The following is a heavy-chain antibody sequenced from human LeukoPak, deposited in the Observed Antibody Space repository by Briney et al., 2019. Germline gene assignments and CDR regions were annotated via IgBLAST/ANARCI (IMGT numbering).Heavy chain of an antibody. CDR1: AGSITNYY. J-gene: IGHJ4*02. D-gene: IGHD6-6*01. V-gene: IGHV4-59*01. CDR3: ARSTQDSSTSFDY. CDR2: IYHSGST. Sequence: PSETLSLTCTLSAGSITNYYWSWIRQPPGKGLEYIGFIYHSGSTNYNPSLKSRVTMSVDKSKNQCSLRLSSVTAADTAIYFCARSTQDSSTSFDYWGQGTLVTVSS.